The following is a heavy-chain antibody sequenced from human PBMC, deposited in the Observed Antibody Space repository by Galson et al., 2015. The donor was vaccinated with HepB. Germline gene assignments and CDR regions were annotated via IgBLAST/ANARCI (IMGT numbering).Heavy chain of an antibody. V-gene: IGHV7-4-1*02. D-gene: IGHD3-3*01. Sequence: SVRVSCKASGFTFTDYVVNWVRQAPGQGLEWMGWMNTNTGKATYAAGFEGRFAFSLDTSVNTAYLQISSLETDDTAVYYCARSPLRFLDWLPYYDYYYMDVWGEGTTVTVSS. CDR2: MNTNTGKA. CDR3: ARSPLRFLDWLPYYDYYYMDV. J-gene: IGHJ6*03. CDR1: GFTFTDYV.